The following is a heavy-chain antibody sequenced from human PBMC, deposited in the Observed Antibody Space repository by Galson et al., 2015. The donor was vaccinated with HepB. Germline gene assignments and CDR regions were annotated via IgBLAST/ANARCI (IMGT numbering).Heavy chain of an antibody. J-gene: IGHJ3*02. V-gene: IGHV1-69*06. D-gene: IGHD6-6*01. Sequence: VSCKASGDSFSSHAISWLRQAPGQGLEWMGGIFPVLATPKYAQKFQGRVTITADNSTNTAYMELTSLTFDDRAVYYCARGHSSSRRGAFDIWGQGTLVTVSS. CDR3: ARGHSSSRRGAFDI. CDR1: GDSFSSHA. CDR2: IFPVLATP.